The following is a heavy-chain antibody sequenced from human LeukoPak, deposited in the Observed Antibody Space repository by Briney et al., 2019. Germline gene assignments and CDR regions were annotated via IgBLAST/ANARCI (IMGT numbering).Heavy chain of an antibody. V-gene: IGHV3-74*01. CDR3: ARDPYYYNSSGSYFGAFDI. Sequence: GGSLRLSCAASGFTFSNYWMHWVRQVPGEGLVWVSRINGDGSTTTYADSVKGRFTISRDNAKSTLYLQMNSLRADDTAVYYCARDPYYYNSSGSYFGAFDIWGQGTMVIVSS. CDR1: GFTFSNYW. CDR2: INGDGSTT. D-gene: IGHD3-22*01. J-gene: IGHJ3*02.